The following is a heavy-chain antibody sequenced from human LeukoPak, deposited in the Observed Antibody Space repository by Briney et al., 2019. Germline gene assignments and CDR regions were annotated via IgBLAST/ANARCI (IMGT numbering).Heavy chain of an antibody. CDR1: GYTFTSYG. J-gene: IGHJ4*02. CDR3: ARVSPPELLWFGELLRVFDY. V-gene: IGHV1-18*01. Sequence: ASVKVSCKASGYTFTSYGISWVRQAPGQGLEWMGWISAYNGNTNYAQKFQGRVTMTRDTSISTAYMELSRLRSDDTAVYYCARVSPPELLWFGELLRVFDYWGQGTLVTVSS. CDR2: ISAYNGNT. D-gene: IGHD3-10*01.